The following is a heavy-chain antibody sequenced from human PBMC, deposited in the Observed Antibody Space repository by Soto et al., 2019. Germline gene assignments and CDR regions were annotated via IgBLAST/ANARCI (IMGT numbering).Heavy chain of an antibody. Sequence: GGSLRLSCAASGFTFSSYEMNWVRQAPGQGLEWVSYISSSGSTIYYEDSVKGRFTISRDNAKNSLYLQMNSLRAEDAAIYYCARDRRRAVAGIYYYYGMDVWGQGTTVTVSS. CDR2: ISSSGSTI. J-gene: IGHJ6*02. D-gene: IGHD6-19*01. V-gene: IGHV3-48*03. CDR3: ARDRRRAVAGIYYYYGMDV. CDR1: GFTFSSYE.